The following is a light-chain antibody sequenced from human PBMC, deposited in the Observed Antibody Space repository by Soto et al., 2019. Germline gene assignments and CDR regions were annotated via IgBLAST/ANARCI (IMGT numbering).Light chain of an antibody. V-gene: IGKV3-15*01. CDR2: RAS. CDR3: QQSNNWPGP. Sequence: DILMTQSPATLSLSPGGRATLSCRASQSVSSNLAWYQQKPGQAPRLLIQRASTRATGIPARCSGSVSGTDLTLTIGSLQSEECAFYFCQQSNNWPGPFGQGTKVEIK. CDR1: QSVSSN. J-gene: IGKJ1*01.